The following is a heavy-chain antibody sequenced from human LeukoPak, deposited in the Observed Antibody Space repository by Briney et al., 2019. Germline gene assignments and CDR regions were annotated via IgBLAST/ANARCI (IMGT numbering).Heavy chain of an antibody. CDR3: ARGYGSGSYNNFNH. V-gene: IGHV4-59*01. CDR2: IYYSGST. Sequence: SETLSLTCTVSGGSISSYYWSWIRQPPGKGLEWIGYIYYSGSTNYNPSLKSRVTISVDTSKNQFFLKLSSVTAADTAVYFCARGYGSGSYNNFNHWGQGILVPVSS. J-gene: IGHJ4*02. D-gene: IGHD3-10*01. CDR1: GGSISSYY.